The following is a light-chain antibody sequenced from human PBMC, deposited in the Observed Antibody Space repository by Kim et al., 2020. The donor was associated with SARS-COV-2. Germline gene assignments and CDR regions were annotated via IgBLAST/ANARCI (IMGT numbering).Light chain of an antibody. V-gene: IGLV3-21*04. CDR1: TIGSKG. Sequence: APRKAARITCGGNTIGSKGVHWYQQRPGQAPVLVIYYDTDRPSGIPARFSGSNSGNTATLTINRVEAGDEADYYCQVWDSRSDHVVFGGGTQLTVL. J-gene: IGLJ2*01. CDR2: YDT. CDR3: QVWDSRSDHVV.